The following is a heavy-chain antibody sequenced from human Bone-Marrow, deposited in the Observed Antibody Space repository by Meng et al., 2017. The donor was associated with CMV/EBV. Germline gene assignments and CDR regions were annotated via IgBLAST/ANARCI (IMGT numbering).Heavy chain of an antibody. CDR2: IYSGGST. Sequence: GGSLRLSCAASGFTVSSNYMSWVRQAPGKGLEWVSVIYSGGSTYYADSVKGRFTISRDNSKNPLYLQMNSLRAEETAVYYCVRGGKRSFFNYYYGMDVWGQGTTVTVSS. V-gene: IGHV3-53*01. CDR1: GFTVSSNY. J-gene: IGHJ6*02. D-gene: IGHD3-3*01. CDR3: VRGGKRSFFNYYYGMDV.